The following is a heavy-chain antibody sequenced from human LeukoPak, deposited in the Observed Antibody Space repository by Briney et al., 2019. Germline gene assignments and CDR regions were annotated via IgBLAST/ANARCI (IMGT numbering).Heavy chain of an antibody. J-gene: IGHJ4*02. CDR2: IVPVLGTT. CDR1: GGPFTSYP. Sequence: SVTVSFKASGGPFTSYPFSWVRQAPGQGLEWMGGIVPVLGTTNYAQKFQGRVTITTDASTSTLYMDLSGLRPEDTAVYYCARAGPYGKFEYWGQGTLVIVSS. CDR3: ARAGPYGKFEY. D-gene: IGHD4-17*01. V-gene: IGHV1-69*16.